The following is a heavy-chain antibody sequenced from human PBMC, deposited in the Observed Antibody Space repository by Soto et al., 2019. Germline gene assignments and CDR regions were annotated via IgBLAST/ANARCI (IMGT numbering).Heavy chain of an antibody. CDR3: ARQPTTADIDLWFDP. CDR1: GYTFTSYY. V-gene: IGHV1-46*01. D-gene: IGHD2-2*01. CDR2: INPSGGST. J-gene: IGHJ5*02. Sequence: EASVKVSCKASGYTFTSYYMHWVRQAPGQGLEWMGIINPSGGSTSYAQKFQGRVTMTRDTSTSTVYMELSSLRSEDTAVYYCARQPTTADIDLWFDPWGQGTLVTVSS.